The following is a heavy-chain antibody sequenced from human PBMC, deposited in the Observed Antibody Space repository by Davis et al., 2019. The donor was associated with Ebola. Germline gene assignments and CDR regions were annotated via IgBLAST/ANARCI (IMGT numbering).Heavy chain of an antibody. J-gene: IGHJ4*02. CDR2: IYYSGST. Sequence: PSETLSLTCTVSGGSISSYYWSWIRQPPGKGLEWIGYIYYSGSTNYNPSLKSRVTISVGTSKNQFSLKLSSVTAADTAVYYCARVNGGQWFDYWGQGTLVTVSS. V-gene: IGHV4-59*01. CDR3: ARVNGGQWFDY. CDR1: GGSISSYY. D-gene: IGHD6-19*01.